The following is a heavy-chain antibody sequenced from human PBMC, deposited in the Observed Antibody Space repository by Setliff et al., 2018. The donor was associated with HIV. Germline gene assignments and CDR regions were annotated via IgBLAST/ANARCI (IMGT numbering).Heavy chain of an antibody. V-gene: IGHV4-38-2*01. CDR2: IYQSGGT. CDR1: GYSITSAYY. CDR3: XGGPLTSFGVAFLRNYFDY. D-gene: IGHD3-3*01. Sequence: PSETLSLTCGVSGYSITSAYYWGGTRRPPGEGLGSMGSIYQSGGTNYNPSLKSRVTISVDATTKQFSLKLSSVTAADTAVYYXXGGPLTSFGVAFLRNYFDYWGQGTLVTVSS. J-gene: IGHJ4*02.